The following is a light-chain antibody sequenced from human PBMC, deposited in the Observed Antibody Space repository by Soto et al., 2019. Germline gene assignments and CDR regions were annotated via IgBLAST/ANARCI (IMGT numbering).Light chain of an antibody. J-gene: IGLJ3*02. CDR2: SNN. CDR1: SSNIGSNT. Sequence: QSVLTQPPSASGTPGQRVTISCSGSSSNIGSNTVNWYQQLPGTAPKLLIYSNNQRPSGVPDRFSGSKSGTSASLAISGLQSEDEADYYCAAWDDSLNGWVFGGGTNLIVL. CDR3: AAWDDSLNGWV. V-gene: IGLV1-44*01.